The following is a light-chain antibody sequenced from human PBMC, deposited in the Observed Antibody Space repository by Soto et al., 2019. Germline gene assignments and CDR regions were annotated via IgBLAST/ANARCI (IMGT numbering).Light chain of an antibody. CDR3: QQYNTYYT. J-gene: IGKJ2*01. CDR2: KAS. CDR1: QRVVTC. Sequence: DIQLTQSPSTLSASVGDRVTITCRASQRVVTCLAWYQQKPGKAPKLLISKASTLESGVPSRFSGSGSGTEFILTISGLQPDDFATYVCQQYNTYYTFGQGTKLEIK. V-gene: IGKV1-5*03.